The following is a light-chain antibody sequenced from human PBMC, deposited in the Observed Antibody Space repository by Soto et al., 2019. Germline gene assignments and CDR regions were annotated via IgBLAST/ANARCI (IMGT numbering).Light chain of an antibody. J-gene: IGLJ1*01. Sequence: QSALTQPASMSGSPGQSITISCTGTSSDVGGFNYVSWYQQHPGKAPKLMIYDVTNRPSGVSYRFSGSKSGNTASLTISGLQAEDEADYYCNSYTSSSTYVFGTGTQLTVL. V-gene: IGLV2-14*03. CDR2: DVT. CDR1: SSDVGGFNY. CDR3: NSYTSSSTYV.